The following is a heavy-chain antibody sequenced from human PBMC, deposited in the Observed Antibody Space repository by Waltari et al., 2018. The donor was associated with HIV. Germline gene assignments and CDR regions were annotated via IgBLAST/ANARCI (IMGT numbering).Heavy chain of an antibody. CDR1: GFPFTHYS. Sequence: EVQLVESGGTLVQTGGSLILSFLAFGFPFTHYSIHCVRRGPGKGLEWVAYISATGTTIFYANSVKGRFTVSRDNVENSLYLDMSSLRAEDTGDYYCARCETVVTPFINKYLGLDVWGPGTTVTVSS. D-gene: IGHD2-15*01. CDR3: ARCETVVTPFINKYLGLDV. J-gene: IGHJ6*02. CDR2: ISATGTTI. V-gene: IGHV3-48*01.